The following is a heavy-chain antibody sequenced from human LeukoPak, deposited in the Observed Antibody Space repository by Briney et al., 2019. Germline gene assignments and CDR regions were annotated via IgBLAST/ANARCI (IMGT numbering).Heavy chain of an antibody. V-gene: IGHV4-59*01. D-gene: IGHD3-9*01. J-gene: IGHJ3*01. Sequence: KPSETLSLTCTVSGGFITSYYWSWIRQSPGKGLEWLGSIYYSGRTNYNPSLKSRVIISVDTSKTQFSLHLSSVTAADTATYYCARVLYSEEVFDLWGQGTMVTVSS. CDR2: IYYSGRT. CDR3: ARVLYSEEVFDL. CDR1: GGFITSYY.